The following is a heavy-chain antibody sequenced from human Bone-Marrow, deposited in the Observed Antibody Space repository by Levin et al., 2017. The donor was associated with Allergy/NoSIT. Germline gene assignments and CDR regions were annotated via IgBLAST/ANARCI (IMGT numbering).Heavy chain of an antibody. D-gene: IGHD2-21*02. V-gene: IGHV1-24*01. J-gene: IGHJ6*02. CDR2: FDPEEGKV. CDR1: GYNVAELP. Sequence: PGESLKISCKVFGYNVAELPMHWVRQAPGKGLEWMGGFDPEEGKVFYTQNFQGRVTMTEDTSTDTEYMELSSLISEDTAIYYCAVLQGLGMTATPPLFYYYGLEVWGQGTTVTVSS. CDR3: AVLQGLGMTATPPLFYYYGLEV.